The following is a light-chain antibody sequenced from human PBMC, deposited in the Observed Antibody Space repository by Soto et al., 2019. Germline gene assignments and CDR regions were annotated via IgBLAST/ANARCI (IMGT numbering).Light chain of an antibody. CDR1: QSIRSL. CDR2: DAS. CDR3: QQYNSSWA. V-gene: IGKV1-5*01. Sequence: DIQMTQSPSTLSASVGDRVTITCRASQSIRSLLAWYQQKPGKAPKLLIYDASSLESGVLSRFSGSGSGTEFTLTISSLQPDDFATYYCQQYNSSWAFGQWTKVEIK. J-gene: IGKJ1*01.